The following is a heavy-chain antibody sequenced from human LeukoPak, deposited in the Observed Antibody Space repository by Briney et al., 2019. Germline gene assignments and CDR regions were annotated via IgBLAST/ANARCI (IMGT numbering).Heavy chain of an antibody. J-gene: IGHJ4*02. Sequence: GGSLRLSCAASGFTFSSYWMSWVRQAPGKGLEWVANIKQDGSEKYYVDSVKGRFTISRDNAKNSLYLQMNSLRAEDTAVYYCARVEASSGYHYFDYWGQGTLVTVSS. D-gene: IGHD3-22*01. CDR3: ARVEASSGYHYFDY. V-gene: IGHV3-7*01. CDR2: IKQDGSEK. CDR1: GFTFSSYW.